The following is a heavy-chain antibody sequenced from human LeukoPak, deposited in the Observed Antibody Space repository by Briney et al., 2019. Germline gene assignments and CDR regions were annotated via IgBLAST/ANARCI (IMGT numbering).Heavy chain of an antibody. J-gene: IGHJ5*02. D-gene: IGHD3-10*01. V-gene: IGHV3-64*01. CDR1: GFNFNTYA. CDR2: IGSSGGTT. Sequence: GGSLRLSCAASGFNFNTYAMHWVRQTPGKGLEHVSAIGSSGGTTYYTLSVRGRFTISRDNSKDTLYLQMGSLRPEDMGVYYCARRMGGSGSNSFDLWGQGTLVAVSS. CDR3: ARRMGGSGSNSFDL.